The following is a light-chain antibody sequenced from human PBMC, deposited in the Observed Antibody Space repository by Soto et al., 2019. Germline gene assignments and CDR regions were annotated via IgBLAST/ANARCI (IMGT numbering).Light chain of an antibody. CDR3: CSYAGSSTPYV. CDR1: SSDVGSYNL. Sequence: QSVLTQPASVSGSPGQSITISCTGTSSDVGSYNLVSWYQQHPGKAPKLMIYEGSKRPSGVSNRFSGSKSGNTASLTISGLHAEDEADYYCCSYAGSSTPYVFGTGTKLTVL. J-gene: IGLJ1*01. CDR2: EGS. V-gene: IGLV2-23*01.